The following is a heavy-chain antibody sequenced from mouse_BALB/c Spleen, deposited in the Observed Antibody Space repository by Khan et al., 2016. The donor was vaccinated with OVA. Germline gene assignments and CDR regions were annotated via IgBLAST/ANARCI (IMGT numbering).Heavy chain of an antibody. Sequence: VQLKQSGPELMKPGASVKISCKASGYSFTTYYIHWVMQSHGTSLEWIGYIDPFSGSTTYNQKFKGKATLTVDKSSSTAYIHLSNLTSEDSAVYYCARQGLVDWFAYWGQGTLVTVSA. CDR2: IDPFSGST. CDR3: ARQGLVDWFAY. CDR1: GYSFTTYY. J-gene: IGHJ3*01. V-gene: IGHV1S135*01.